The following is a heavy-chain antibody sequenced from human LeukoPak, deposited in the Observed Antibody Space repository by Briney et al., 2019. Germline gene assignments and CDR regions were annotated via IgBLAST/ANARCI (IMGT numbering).Heavy chain of an antibody. J-gene: IGHJ4*02. CDR3: ASGITMIVR. V-gene: IGHV3-30*03. CDR1: GFTFSSYG. CDR2: ISYDGSNK. Sequence: GGSLRLSCAASGFTFSSYGMHWVRQAPGKGLEWVAVISYDGSNKYYADSVKGRFTISRDNSKNMLYLQMNSLRAEDTAVYYCASGITMIVRWGQGTLVTVSS. D-gene: IGHD3-22*01.